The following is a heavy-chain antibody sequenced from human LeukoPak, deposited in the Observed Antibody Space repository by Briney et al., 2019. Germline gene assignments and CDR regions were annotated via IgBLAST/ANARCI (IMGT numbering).Heavy chain of an antibody. D-gene: IGHD3-22*01. J-gene: IGHJ4*02. CDR1: GFTFSRYW. CDR3: ATDKGDYYDSSGDSPFDY. V-gene: IGHV3-7*01. Sequence: PGGSLRLSCAVSGFTFSRYWMSWVRQAPGKGLEWVATVKQDGSAKYYVDSVKGRSTISRENAKNSLYLQMNSLRAEDTALYYCATDKGDYYDSSGDSPFDYWGQGTLVTVSS. CDR2: VKQDGSAK.